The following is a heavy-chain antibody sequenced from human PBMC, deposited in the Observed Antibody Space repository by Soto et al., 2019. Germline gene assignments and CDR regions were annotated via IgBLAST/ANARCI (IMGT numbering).Heavy chain of an antibody. CDR1: GGSISSGGYY. V-gene: IGHV4-31*03. Sequence: SETLSLTCTVSGGSISSGGYYWAWIRQHPGKGLEWIGYIYYSGITYYNPSLKSRVTISVDTSKNQFSLKLSSVTAADTAVYYCARDLGGQIVDYWGQGTLVTVSS. J-gene: IGHJ4*02. CDR3: ARDLGGQIVDY. CDR2: IYYSGIT. D-gene: IGHD1-26*01.